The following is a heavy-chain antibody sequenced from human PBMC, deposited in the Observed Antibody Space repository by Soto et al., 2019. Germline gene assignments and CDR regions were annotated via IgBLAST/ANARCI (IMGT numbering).Heavy chain of an antibody. J-gene: IGHJ4*02. V-gene: IGHV1-46*01. Sequence: ASVKVSWKASGYTFTSYYMHWVRQAPGQGLEWMGIINPSGGSTSYAQKFQGRVTMTRDTSTSTVYMELSSLRAEDTAVYYCAKTSTVTYYDILTGSRPDPFDYWGQGTLVTVSS. D-gene: IGHD3-9*01. CDR1: GYTFTSYY. CDR2: INPSGGST. CDR3: AKTSTVTYYDILTGSRPDPFDY.